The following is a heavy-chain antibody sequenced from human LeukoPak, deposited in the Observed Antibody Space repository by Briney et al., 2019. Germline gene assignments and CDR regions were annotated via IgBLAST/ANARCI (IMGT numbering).Heavy chain of an antibody. CDR1: GFTFSSYS. CDR2: ISSSSSYI. Sequence: GGSLRLSCAASGFTFSSYSMNWVRQAPGKGLEWVSSISSSSSYIYYADSVKGRFTISRDNAKNSLYLQMNSLRAEDTAVFHCAREASLSHGGIDYWGQGTLVTVSS. J-gene: IGHJ4*02. V-gene: IGHV3-21*01. CDR3: AREASLSHGGIDY. D-gene: IGHD4-23*01.